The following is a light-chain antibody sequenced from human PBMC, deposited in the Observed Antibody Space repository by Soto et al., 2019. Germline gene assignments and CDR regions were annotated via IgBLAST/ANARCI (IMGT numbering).Light chain of an antibody. Sequence: EIGLTQSPAALSLSPGERATLSCRASQSVSSYLAWYQQKPGQAPRLLTYDASNRATGIPARFSGSGSGTDFTLTISSLEPEDFGVYYCLHRMNWPLTFGQGTRLEIK. CDR3: LHRMNWPLT. J-gene: IGKJ5*01. CDR2: DAS. CDR1: QSVSSY. V-gene: IGKV3-11*01.